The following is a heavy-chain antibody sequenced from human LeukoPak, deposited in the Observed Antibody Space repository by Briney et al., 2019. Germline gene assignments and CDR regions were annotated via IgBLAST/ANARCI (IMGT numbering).Heavy chain of an antibody. Sequence: PSETLSLTCAVSGGSIRNSSFYWGWIRQPPGKGLEWIASIYNSGTTYYNPSIKSRITIFVDTSKNQVSLNLNSVTAADTAVYYCARDNVWHLGFWGQGILVTVSS. CDR2: IYNSGTT. J-gene: IGHJ4*02. CDR1: GGSIRNSSFY. CDR3: ARDNVWHLGF. V-gene: IGHV4-39*07. D-gene: IGHD2-8*01.